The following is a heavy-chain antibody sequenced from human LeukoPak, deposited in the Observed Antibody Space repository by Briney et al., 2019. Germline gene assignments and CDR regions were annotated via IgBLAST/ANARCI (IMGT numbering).Heavy chain of an antibody. V-gene: IGHV3-30*02. J-gene: IGHJ4*02. CDR3: ARAKWELRVLLGY. Sequence: SGGSLRLSCAASGFTFSSYGMHWVRQAPGKGLEWVAFIRYDGSNKYYADSVKGRFTISRDNSKNTLYLQMNSLRAEDTAVYYCARAKWELRVLLGYWGQGTLVTVST. CDR1: GFTFSSYG. CDR2: IRYDGSNK. D-gene: IGHD1-26*01.